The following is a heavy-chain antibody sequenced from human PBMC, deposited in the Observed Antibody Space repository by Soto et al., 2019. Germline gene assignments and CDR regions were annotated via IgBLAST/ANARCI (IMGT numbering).Heavy chain of an antibody. V-gene: IGHV1-69*13. CDR1: GGTFSSYA. CDR2: IIPIFGTA. CDR3: VRMASSGTLNWFDP. Sequence: SVKVSCKASGGTFSSYAISWVRQAPGQGLEWMGGIIPIFGTANYAQKFQGRVTITADESTSTAYLELSSLASDDTAVYYCVRMASSGTLNWFDPWGQGTLVTVSS. J-gene: IGHJ5*02. D-gene: IGHD1-1*01.